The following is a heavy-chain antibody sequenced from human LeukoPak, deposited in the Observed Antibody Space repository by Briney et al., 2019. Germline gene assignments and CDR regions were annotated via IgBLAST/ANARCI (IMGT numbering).Heavy chain of an antibody. Sequence: GESLKISCKGSGYSFTSYWIGWVRQMPGKGLGWMGIIYPGDSDTRYSPSFQGQVTTSADKSISTAYLQWSSLKASDTAMYYCARRSFIVGATHDAFDIWGQGTMVTVSS. CDR2: IYPGDSDT. V-gene: IGHV5-51*01. J-gene: IGHJ3*02. CDR1: GYSFTSYW. CDR3: ARRSFIVGATHDAFDI. D-gene: IGHD1-26*01.